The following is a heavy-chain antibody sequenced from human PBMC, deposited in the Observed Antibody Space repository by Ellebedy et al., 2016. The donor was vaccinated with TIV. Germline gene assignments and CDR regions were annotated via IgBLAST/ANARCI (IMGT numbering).Heavy chain of an antibody. CDR2: IKQDGSEK. J-gene: IGHJ4*02. CDR3: ASHVDTSMSY. D-gene: IGHD5-18*01. V-gene: IGHV3-7*01. Sequence: GGSLRLXXAASGFTFSSYWMSWVRQAPGKGLEWVANIKQDGSEKHYVDSVKGRFTISRDNAKNSLYLQMNSLRAEGTALYYCASHVDTSMSYWGQGTLVTVSS. CDR1: GFTFSSYW.